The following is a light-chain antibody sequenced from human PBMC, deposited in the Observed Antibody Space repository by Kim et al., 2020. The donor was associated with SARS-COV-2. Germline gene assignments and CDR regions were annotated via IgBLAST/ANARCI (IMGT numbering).Light chain of an antibody. Sequence: QSVLTQPPSASGTPGQRVTISCSGSSSNIGSNTVNWYQQLPGTAPKLLIYSNSQRPSGVRDRFSGSKSGTSASLAISGLQSEDEADYYCAAWDDSLSGSVFGGGTQLTVL. CDR3: AAWDDSLSGSV. J-gene: IGLJ3*02. CDR1: SSNIGSNT. V-gene: IGLV1-44*01. CDR2: SNS.